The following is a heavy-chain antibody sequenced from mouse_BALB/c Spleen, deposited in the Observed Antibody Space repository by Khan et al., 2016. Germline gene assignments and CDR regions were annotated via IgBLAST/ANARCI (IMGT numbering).Heavy chain of an antibody. D-gene: IGHD2-14*01. CDR1: GYTFTSYW. CDR3: ARREVRRFDY. CDR2: INPSTGYT. J-gene: IGHJ2*01. Sequence: QVQLKESGAELAKPGASVKMSCKASGYTFTSYWMHWVKQRPGQGLEWIGYINPSTGYTEYNQKFKDKATLTADKSSSTAYMQLSSLTSEDSAVYYCARREVRRFDYWGKGTTLTVSS. V-gene: IGHV1-7*01.